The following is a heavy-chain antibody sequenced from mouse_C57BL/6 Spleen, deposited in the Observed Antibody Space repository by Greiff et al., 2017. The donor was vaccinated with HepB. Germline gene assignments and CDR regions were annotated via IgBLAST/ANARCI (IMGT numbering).Heavy chain of an antibody. CDR2: ISYDGSN. D-gene: IGHD1-1*01. Sequence: ESGPGLVKPSQSLSLTCSVTGYSITSGYYWNWIRQFPGNKLEWMGYISYDGSNNYNPSLKNRISITRDTSKNQFFLKLNSVTTEDTATYYCARWGYYYGSDWYFDVWGTGTTVTVSS. CDR1: GYSITSGYY. V-gene: IGHV3-6*01. J-gene: IGHJ1*03. CDR3: ARWGYYYGSDWYFDV.